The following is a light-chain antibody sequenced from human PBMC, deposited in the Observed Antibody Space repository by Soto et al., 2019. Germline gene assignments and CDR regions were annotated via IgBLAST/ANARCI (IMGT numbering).Light chain of an antibody. J-gene: IGKJ4*01. Sequence: DIQMTQSPSSLSASVGDRVTITCRASQSISSYLNWYQQKPGKAPKLXXYAASSLQSGVPSRFSGSGSGTDLTLTISSLQPEDFATYDCQQSYSTPALTFGGGTQVDIK. CDR3: QQSYSTPALT. CDR1: QSISSY. CDR2: AAS. V-gene: IGKV1-39*01.